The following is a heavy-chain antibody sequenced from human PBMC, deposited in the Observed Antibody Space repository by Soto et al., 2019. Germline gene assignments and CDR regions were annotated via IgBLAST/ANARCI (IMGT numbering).Heavy chain of an antibody. V-gene: IGHV3-23*01. D-gene: IGHD7-27*01. CDR1: TFTLSSYG. CDR2: ISPSGGDT. J-gene: IGHJ5*02. Sequence: PGGSLRLSCVAYTFTLSSYGMTWVRQAPGKGLEWVSSISPSGGDTYYADSVKGRVTISRDNSINTLYLQMDNLRVEDTALYYCARGWGSPDPWGQGTLVTVSS. CDR3: ARGWGSPDP.